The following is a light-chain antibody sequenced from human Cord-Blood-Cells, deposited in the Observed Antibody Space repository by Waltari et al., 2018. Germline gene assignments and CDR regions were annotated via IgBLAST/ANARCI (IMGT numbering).Light chain of an antibody. CDR3: MQALQTPLT. CDR2: LGS. CDR1: QCLLHSNGYNY. J-gene: IGKJ4*01. Sequence: LTRAPLAVWVTPGHPASSSCRSRQCLLHSNGYNYLDWYLQKPGQSPQLLIYLGSNRAAGVPDRFSGSGSGTDFTLKISRVEAEDVGVYYCMQALQTPLTFGGGTKVEIK. V-gene: IGKV2-28*01.